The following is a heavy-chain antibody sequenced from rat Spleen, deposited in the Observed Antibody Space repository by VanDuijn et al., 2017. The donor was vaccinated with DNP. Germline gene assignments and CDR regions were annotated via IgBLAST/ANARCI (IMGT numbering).Heavy chain of an antibody. J-gene: IGHJ3*01. CDR3: ARSHTTGMTWFAY. Sequence: QVQLKESGPGLVQPSQTLSLTCTVSGFSLTSYGLSWVRQPPGKGLEWIGAIWSGGGTDYNSTLKSRLSISRDTSKSQVFLEMNSLQTEDTAIYFCARSHTTGMTWFAYWGHGTLVTVSS. CDR1: GFSLTSYG. V-gene: IGHV2-15*01. D-gene: IGHD1-7*01. CDR2: IWSGGGT.